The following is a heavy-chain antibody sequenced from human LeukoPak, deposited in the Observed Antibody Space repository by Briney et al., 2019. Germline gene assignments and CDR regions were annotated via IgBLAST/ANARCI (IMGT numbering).Heavy chain of an antibody. J-gene: IGHJ4*02. Sequence: ASVKVSCKASGYTFTSYAMHWVRQAPGQRLEWMGWINAGNGNTKYSQKFQGRVTITRDTSASTAYMELSSLRSDDTAVYYCARAAHLWFGESDFDYWGQGTLVTVSS. CDR1: GYTFTSYA. V-gene: IGHV1-3*01. CDR2: INAGNGNT. CDR3: ARAAHLWFGESDFDY. D-gene: IGHD3-10*01.